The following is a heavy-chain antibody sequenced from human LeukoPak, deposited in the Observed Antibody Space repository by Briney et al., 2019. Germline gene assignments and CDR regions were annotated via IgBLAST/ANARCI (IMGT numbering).Heavy chain of an antibody. CDR1: GFTFSTYG. V-gene: IGHV3-30*02. Sequence: PGGSLRLSCAASGFTFSTYGVHWVRQAPGKGLEWVAFIRYDGSNKYYADSVKGRFTISRDNSKNTLYLQMNSLRAEDTAVYYCAKDLGSSWYGYYFDYWGQGTLVTVSS. J-gene: IGHJ4*02. CDR3: AKDLGSSWYGYYFDY. CDR2: IRYDGSNK. D-gene: IGHD6-13*01.